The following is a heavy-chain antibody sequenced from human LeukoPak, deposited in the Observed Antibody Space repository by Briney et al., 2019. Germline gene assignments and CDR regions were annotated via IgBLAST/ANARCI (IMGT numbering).Heavy chain of an antibody. CDR2: IYHSGST. CDR1: GYSISSGYY. D-gene: IGHD6-19*01. CDR3: ARGISSGWYGAFGI. J-gene: IGHJ3*02. Sequence: SETLSLTCAVSGYSISSGYYWGWIRQPPGKGLEWIGSIYHSGSTYYNPSLKSRVTISVDTSKNQFSLKLSSVTAADTAVYYCARGISSGWYGAFGIWGQGTMVTVSS. V-gene: IGHV4-38-2*01.